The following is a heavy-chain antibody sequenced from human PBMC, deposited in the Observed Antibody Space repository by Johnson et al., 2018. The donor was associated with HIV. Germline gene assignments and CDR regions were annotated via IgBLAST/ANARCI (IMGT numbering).Heavy chain of an antibody. V-gene: IGHV3-9*01. CDR2: ISWNSGSI. Sequence: DVQVVESGGGLVQPGRSLRLSCAASGFTFDDYAMHWVRQAPGKGLEWVSGISWNSGSIGYADSVKGRFTISRDNSKNTLYLQMNSLRAEDTAVYYCASTDDAFDIWGQGTMVTVSS. CDR3: ASTDDAFDI. J-gene: IGHJ3*02. CDR1: GFTFDDYA. D-gene: IGHD2-2*01.